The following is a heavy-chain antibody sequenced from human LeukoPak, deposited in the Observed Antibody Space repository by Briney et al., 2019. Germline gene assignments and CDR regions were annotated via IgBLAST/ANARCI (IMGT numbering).Heavy chain of an antibody. D-gene: IGHD5-18*01. J-gene: IGHJ3*02. CDR3: TREGTWIQLWLRAFDI. CDR1: GFTFGDYA. V-gene: IGHV3-49*03. CDR2: IRSKAYGGTT. Sequence: GGSLRLSCTASGFTFGDYAMSWFRQAPGKGLEWVGFIRSKAYGGTTEYAASVKGRFTISRDDSKSIAYLQMNSLKTEDTAVYYCTREGTWIQLWLRAFDIWGQGTMVTVSS.